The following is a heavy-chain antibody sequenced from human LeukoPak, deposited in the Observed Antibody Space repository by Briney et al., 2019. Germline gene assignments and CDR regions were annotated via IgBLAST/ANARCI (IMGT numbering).Heavy chain of an antibody. CDR2: IRYDGSNK. V-gene: IGHV3-30*02. D-gene: IGHD3-16*01. J-gene: IGHJ3*02. CDR3: ANAEIWPWGSDAFDI. CDR1: GFTFSSYG. Sequence: GGSLRLSCAASGFTFSSYGMHWVRQAPGKGLEWVAFIRYDGSNKYYADSVKGRFTISRDNSKNTLYLQMNSLRAEDTAVYYCANAEIWPWGSDAFDIWGQGTMVTVSS.